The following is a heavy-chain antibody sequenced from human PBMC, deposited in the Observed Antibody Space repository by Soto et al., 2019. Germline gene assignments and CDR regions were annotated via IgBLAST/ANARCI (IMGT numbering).Heavy chain of an antibody. D-gene: IGHD6-19*01. CDR1: GDSVSSNSAA. Sequence: PSPALSLTCASSGDSVSSNSAAWNWIRQSPSRGLEWLGRTYYRSKWYNDYAVSVKSRITINPDTSKNQFSLQLNSVTPEDTAVYYCARDRSSGWYGRSAFDIWGQGTMVTVSS. CDR3: ARDRSSGWYGRSAFDI. V-gene: IGHV6-1*01. J-gene: IGHJ3*02. CDR2: TYYRSKWYN.